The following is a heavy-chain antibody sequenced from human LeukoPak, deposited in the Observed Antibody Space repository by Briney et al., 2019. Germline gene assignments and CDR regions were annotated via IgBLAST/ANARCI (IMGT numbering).Heavy chain of an antibody. V-gene: IGHV4-39*07. CDR2: IYYSGST. D-gene: IGHD6-19*01. J-gene: IGHJ5*02. CDR1: GGSISSSSYY. CDR3: ARVLSSGWTNNWFDP. Sequence: SETLSLTCTVSGGSISSSSYYWGWIRQPPGKGLEWIGSIYYSGSTYYNPSLKSRVTISVDTSKNQFSLKLSSVTAADTAVYYCARVLSSGWTNNWFDPWGQGTLVTVSS.